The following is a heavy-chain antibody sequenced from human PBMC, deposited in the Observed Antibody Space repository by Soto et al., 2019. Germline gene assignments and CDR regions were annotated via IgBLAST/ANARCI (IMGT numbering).Heavy chain of an antibody. Sequence: QPGGSLRLSCAASGFTFSSYGMHWVRQAPGKGLEWVAVISYDGSNKYYADSVKGRFTISRDNSKNTLYLQMNSLRAEDTAVYYCAKDPHRADDSSGWYDYWGQGTLVTVSS. D-gene: IGHD6-19*01. V-gene: IGHV3-30*18. CDR1: GFTFSSYG. J-gene: IGHJ4*02. CDR3: AKDPHRADDSSGWYDY. CDR2: ISYDGSNK.